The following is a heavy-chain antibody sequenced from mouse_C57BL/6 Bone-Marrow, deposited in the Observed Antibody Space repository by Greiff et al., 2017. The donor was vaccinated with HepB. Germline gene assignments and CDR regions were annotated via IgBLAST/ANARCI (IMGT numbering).Heavy chain of an antibody. V-gene: IGHV1-50*01. D-gene: IGHD2-2*01. CDR1: GYTFTSYW. CDR2: IDPSDSYT. J-gene: IGHJ1*03. Sequence: QVQLQQPGAELVKPGASVKLSCKASGYTFTSYWMQWVKQRPGQGLEWIGEIDPSDSYTNYNQKFKGKATLTVDTSSSTAYMQLSSLTSEDSAVYYCARSGLLWFHWYFDVWGTGTTVTVSS. CDR3: ARSGLLWFHWYFDV.